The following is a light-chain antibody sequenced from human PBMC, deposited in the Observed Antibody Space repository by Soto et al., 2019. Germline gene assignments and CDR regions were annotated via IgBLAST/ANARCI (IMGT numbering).Light chain of an antibody. J-gene: IGLJ1*01. Sequence: QSVLTQPRSVSGSPGQSVTISCTGTSSDVGGYNYVSWCQQHPGKAPKLMIYDVSKRPSGVPDRFSGSKSGNTASLTISGLQAEDEADYYCCSYAGSYTYVFGTGTKLTVL. CDR3: CSYAGSYTYV. V-gene: IGLV2-11*01. CDR1: SSDVGGYNY. CDR2: DVS.